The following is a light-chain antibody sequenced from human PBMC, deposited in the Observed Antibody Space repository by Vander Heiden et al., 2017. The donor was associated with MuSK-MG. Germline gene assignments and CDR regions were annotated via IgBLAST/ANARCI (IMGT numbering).Light chain of an antibody. V-gene: IGKV1-39*01. J-gene: IGKJ4*01. CDR1: QNINKY. CDR2: AAS. CDR3: QQSYETPPT. Sequence: DIQMTQSPSSLSASVGDRVTITCRPSQNINKYLNWYQQKPGKAPKLLIYAASSLQSGVPWRFSGSGSETDFTLTISRLQPEEFATYFCQQSYETPPTFGGGTRVEIK.